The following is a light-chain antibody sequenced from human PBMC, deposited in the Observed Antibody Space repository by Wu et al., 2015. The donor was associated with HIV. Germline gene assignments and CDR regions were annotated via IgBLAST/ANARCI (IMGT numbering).Light chain of an antibody. CDR1: QSVSSSY. V-gene: IGKV3-20*01. CDR2: GAS. CDR3: QQYGSSPWT. Sequence: EIVLTQSPGTLSLSPGERATLSCRASQSVSSSYLAWYQQKPGRAPRLLICGASSRATGIPDRFSGSGSGTDFTLTISRLEPEDFAVYYCQQYGSSPWTFGQGTKVEIK. J-gene: IGKJ1*01.